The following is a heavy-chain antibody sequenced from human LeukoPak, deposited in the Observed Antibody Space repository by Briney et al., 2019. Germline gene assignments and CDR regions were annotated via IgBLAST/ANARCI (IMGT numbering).Heavy chain of an antibody. Sequence: QPGGSLRLSCAASGFTFSTYWMHWVRQAPGQGPVWVSRISPDGSTTTYADSVRGRFSISRDNAKNTLYTQMNSLRVDDTALYYCVRGSSTWSPLGDYWGQGTLVTVST. CDR1: GFTFSTYW. CDR2: ISPDGSTT. D-gene: IGHD6-13*01. CDR3: VRGSSTWSPLGDY. J-gene: IGHJ4*02. V-gene: IGHV3-74*01.